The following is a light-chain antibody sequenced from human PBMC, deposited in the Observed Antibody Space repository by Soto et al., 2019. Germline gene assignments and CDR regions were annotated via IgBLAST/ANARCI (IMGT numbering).Light chain of an antibody. CDR1: QSVSID. J-gene: IGKJ3*01. Sequence: EVVLTQSPATLSLSPGDRATLSCRASQSVSIDFAWYQQKPGQAPNLLIYDASNRATGIPARFSGGGSGTDFTLTISSLEPEDFAVYYCQHRHNFGPGTKVDIK. CDR3: QHRHN. CDR2: DAS. V-gene: IGKV3-11*01.